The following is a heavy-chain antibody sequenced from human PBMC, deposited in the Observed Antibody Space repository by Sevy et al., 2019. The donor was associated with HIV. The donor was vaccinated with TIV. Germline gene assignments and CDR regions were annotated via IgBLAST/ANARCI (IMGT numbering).Heavy chain of an antibody. CDR3: ARDDSALYSYGLDL. D-gene: IGHD2-21*01. CDR1: GGSISSSNW. CDR2: IYHSGST. Sequence: SETLSLTCVVSGGSISSSNWWSWVRQPPGKGLEWIGEIYHSGSTNYNPSLESRVSISIDKSKKHFSLKVNSVTAADTAVYYCARDDSALYSYGLDLWGQGTTVTVAS. J-gene: IGHJ6*02. V-gene: IGHV4-4*02.